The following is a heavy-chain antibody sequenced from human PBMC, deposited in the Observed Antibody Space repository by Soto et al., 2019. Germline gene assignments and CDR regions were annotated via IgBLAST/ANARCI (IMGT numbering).Heavy chain of an antibody. D-gene: IGHD6-13*01. J-gene: IGHJ5*02. Sequence: QITLRESGPTLVKPTETLTLTCTSAGFSMNTGRGAVGWIRQPPGKALEWLAVIYGDDNKSYSPSLKNRLTISKDKSKNQVVLTMLNMDPMDTATYYCAHRRVEAARCWFDPWSQGTLVTVSS. CDR2: IYGDDNK. CDR1: GFSMNTGRGA. CDR3: AHRRVEAARCWFDP. V-gene: IGHV2-5*02.